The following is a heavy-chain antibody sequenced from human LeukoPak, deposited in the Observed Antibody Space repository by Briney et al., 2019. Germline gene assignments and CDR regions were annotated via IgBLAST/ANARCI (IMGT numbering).Heavy chain of an antibody. J-gene: IGHJ4*02. CDR1: GFTFSGSW. V-gene: IGHV3-7*01. CDR2: ISPDGNLK. Sequence: PGGSLRLSCVASGFTFSGSWMTCVRQAPGRGLQWLGYISPDGNLKSYVDSVKGRFTISRDNARNSVYLQISSLRVEDTSVYYCARDPAYGALDYWGQGTLVAVSS. CDR3: ARDPAYGALDY. D-gene: IGHD4-17*01.